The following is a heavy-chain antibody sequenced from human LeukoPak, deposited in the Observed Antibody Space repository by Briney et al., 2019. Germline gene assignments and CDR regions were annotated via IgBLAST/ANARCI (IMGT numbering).Heavy chain of an antibody. CDR2: IIPIHGIA. CDR1: GYTFTRYA. CDR3: ARLPRRNGGDAFDI. V-gene: IGHV1-69*04. J-gene: IGHJ3*02. D-gene: IGHD2-8*01. Sequence: EASVKVSCKASGYTFTRYAMNWVRQAPGQGLEWMGRIIPIHGIANYAQKFQGRVTITADKSTSTAYMELSSLRSEDTAVYYCARLPRRNGGDAFDIWGQGTMVTVSS.